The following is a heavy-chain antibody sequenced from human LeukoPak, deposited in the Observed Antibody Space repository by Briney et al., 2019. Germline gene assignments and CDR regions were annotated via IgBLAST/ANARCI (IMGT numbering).Heavy chain of an antibody. Sequence: GASVKVSCKASGYTFTGYYMHWVRQAPGQGLEWMGWINPNSGGTNYAQKFQGRVTMTRDTSISTAYMELSSLRSEDTAVYYRAREIGPIQLHLWGSAFDYWGQGTLVTVSS. CDR1: GYTFTGYY. D-gene: IGHD5-24*01. CDR2: INPNSGGT. J-gene: IGHJ4*02. V-gene: IGHV1-2*02. CDR3: AREIGPIQLHLWGSAFDY.